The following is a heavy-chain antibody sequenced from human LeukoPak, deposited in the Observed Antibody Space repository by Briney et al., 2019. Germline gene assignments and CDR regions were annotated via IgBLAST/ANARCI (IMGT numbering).Heavy chain of an antibody. CDR1: GGSISYSNYY. V-gene: IGHV4-39*01. D-gene: IGHD3-22*01. CDR3: ARPSNHYDTSGYRGFDP. J-gene: IGHJ5*02. CDR2: ILYSGST. Sequence: PSETLSLTCTVSGGSISYSNYYWGWIRQPPGKGLEWIGSILYSGSTYYNPSLKSRVTISVDTSKKQFSLKMSSVTAADTAVYYCARPSNHYDTSGYRGFDPWGQGTLVTFSS.